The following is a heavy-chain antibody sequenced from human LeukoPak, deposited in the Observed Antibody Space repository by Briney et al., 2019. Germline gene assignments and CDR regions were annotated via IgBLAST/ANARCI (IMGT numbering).Heavy chain of an antibody. CDR3: ATTRGSRATYYDF. CDR1: GGSFSDYY. D-gene: IGHD3-3*01. J-gene: IGHJ4*02. Sequence: PSETLSLTCDVYGGSFSDYYWSWIRQPPGKGLEWIGEINHSGSTNYNPSLKSRVTISVDTSKNQFSLKLSSVTAADTAVYYCATTRGSRATYYDFWGQGTLVTVSS. CDR2: INHSGST. V-gene: IGHV4-34*01.